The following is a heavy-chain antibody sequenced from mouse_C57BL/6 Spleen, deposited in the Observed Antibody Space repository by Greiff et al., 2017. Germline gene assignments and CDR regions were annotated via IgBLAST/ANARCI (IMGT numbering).Heavy chain of an antibody. Sequence: EVKLMESGEGLVKPGGSLKLSCAASGFTFSSYAMSWVRQTPEKRLEWVAYISSGGDYIYYADTVKGRVTISRDNARNTLYLQMSSLKSEDTAMYYCTRDGYYLYAVDYWGQGTSVTVSS. V-gene: IGHV5-9-1*02. D-gene: IGHD2-3*01. CDR3: TRDGYYLYAVDY. CDR2: ISSGGDYI. CDR1: GFTFSSYA. J-gene: IGHJ4*01.